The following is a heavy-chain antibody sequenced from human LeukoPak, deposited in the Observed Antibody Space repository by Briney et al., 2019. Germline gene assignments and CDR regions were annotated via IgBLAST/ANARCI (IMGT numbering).Heavy chain of an antibody. CDR1: GGSFSGYY. D-gene: IGHD3-9*01. CDR3: ARAQKEYDILTGYYVDY. V-gene: IGHV4-34*01. CDR2: INHSGST. Sequence: SETLSLTCAVYGGSFSGYYWSWIRQPPGKGLEWIGEINHSGSTNYNPSLKRRVTISVDTSKNQFSLKLSSVTATDTAVYYCARAQKEYDILTGYYVDYWGQGTLVTVSS. J-gene: IGHJ4*02.